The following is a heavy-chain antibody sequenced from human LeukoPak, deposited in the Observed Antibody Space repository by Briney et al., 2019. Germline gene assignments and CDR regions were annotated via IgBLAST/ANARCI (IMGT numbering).Heavy chain of an antibody. CDR1: GFTFSTYA. CDR2: ISYDGSNK. CDR3: ARDKDCSSTSCYNAFDI. D-gene: IGHD2-2*02. J-gene: IGHJ3*02. Sequence: PGRSLRLSCAASGFTFSTYAMHWIRQAPGKGLEWVAVISYDGSNKYYADSVNGRFTISRDNSRTTLYLLMNSLRAEDTAVYYCARDKDCSSTSCYNAFDIWGQGTMVTVS. V-gene: IGHV3-30*04.